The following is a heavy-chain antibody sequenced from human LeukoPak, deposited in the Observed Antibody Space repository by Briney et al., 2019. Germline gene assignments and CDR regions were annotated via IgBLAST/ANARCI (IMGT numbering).Heavy chain of an antibody. CDR3: AKDGGLQKLPRGGDWYFDL. J-gene: IGHJ2*01. V-gene: IGHV4-4*07. D-gene: IGHD6-13*01. CDR2: MYTSGTT. Sequence: SETLSLTCTVSGGSINSFDWSWIRQPAGKGLEWIGRMYTSGTTKYNPSLRSRVTMSVDTSKNQLSPKMSSVTAADTAVYYCAKDGGLQKLPRGGDWYFDLWGRGSLVTVSS. CDR1: GGSINSFD.